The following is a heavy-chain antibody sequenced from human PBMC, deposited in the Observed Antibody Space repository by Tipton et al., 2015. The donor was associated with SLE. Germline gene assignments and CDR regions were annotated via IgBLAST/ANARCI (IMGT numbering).Heavy chain of an antibody. CDR2: IYNGGRT. Sequence: TLSLTCTVSGDSLIGSHWTWIRQPAGTGLEWIGRIYNGGRTNYNPSLTSRLSMSVDTSKNQMSLKLNSVTAADTAVDYCARTNRGCFDYWGQGTLVTVSS. D-gene: IGHD2-8*01. CDR3: ARTNRGCFDY. CDR1: GDSLIGSH. V-gene: IGHV4-4*07. J-gene: IGHJ4*02.